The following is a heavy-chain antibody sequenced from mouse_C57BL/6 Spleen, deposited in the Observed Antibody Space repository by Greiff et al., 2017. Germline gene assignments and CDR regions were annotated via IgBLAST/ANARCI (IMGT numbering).Heavy chain of an antibody. CDR2: INPNNGGT. J-gene: IGHJ2*01. V-gene: IGHV1-22*01. D-gene: IGHD1-1*01. CDR1: GYTFTDYN. CDR3: ARVTTVGYFDD. Sequence: EVQRVESGPELVKPGASVKMSCKASGYTFTDYNMHWVKQSHGKSLEWIGYINPNNGGTSYNQKFKGKATLTVNKSSSTAYMELRSLTSEDSAVYYCARVTTVGYFDDWGQGTTLTVSS.